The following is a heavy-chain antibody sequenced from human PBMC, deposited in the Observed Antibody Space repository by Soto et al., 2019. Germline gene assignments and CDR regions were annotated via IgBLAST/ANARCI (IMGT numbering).Heavy chain of an antibody. CDR1: GGSISSAGYS. CDR3: ARDYYGMDV. CDR2: TCQSGSA. V-gene: IGHV4-30-2*06. Sequence: SEALSLTCTVSGGSISSAGYSWTWLRQSPGKGLEWIGYTCQSGSAFYNPSLKSRVTISVDRSKNQFSLNLTSVTAADTAVYYCARDYYGMDVWGQGTTVTVSS. J-gene: IGHJ6*02.